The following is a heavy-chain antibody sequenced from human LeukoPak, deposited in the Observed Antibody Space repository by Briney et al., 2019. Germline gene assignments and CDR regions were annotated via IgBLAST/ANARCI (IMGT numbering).Heavy chain of an antibody. D-gene: IGHD6-19*01. V-gene: IGHV3-23*01. Sequence: GGTLRLSCAASGFTFSSYGMSWVRRAPGKGLEWVSAISGSGGSTYYADSVKGRFTISRDNSKNTLYLQMNSLRAEDTAVYYCARSRWLDAFDYWGQGTLVTVSS. CDR2: ISGSGGST. CDR3: ARSRWLDAFDY. J-gene: IGHJ4*02. CDR1: GFTFSSYG.